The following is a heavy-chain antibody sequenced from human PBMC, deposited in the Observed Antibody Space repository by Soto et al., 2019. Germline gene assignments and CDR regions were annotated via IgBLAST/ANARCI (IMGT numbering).Heavy chain of an antibody. J-gene: IGHJ4*02. CDR3: ARLWGEGRVDY. Sequence: SETLSLTCAVSGGSISSGGYSWSWIRQPPGKGLEWIGYIYHSGSTYYNPSLKSRVTISVDKSRNQFSLKLSSVTAADTAVYYCARLWGEGRVDYWGQGTLVTVSS. V-gene: IGHV4-30-2*01. D-gene: IGHD3-16*01. CDR1: GGSISSGGYS. CDR2: IYHSGST.